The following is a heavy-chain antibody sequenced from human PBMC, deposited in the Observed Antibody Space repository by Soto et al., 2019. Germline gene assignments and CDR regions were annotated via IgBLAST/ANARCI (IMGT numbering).Heavy chain of an antibody. CDR3: ARDLGVWAYYFDY. Sequence: PGGSLRISCAASGFTFSSHWMIWVRQAPGKGLEWVANIKQDGSEKYYVDSVKGRFTISRDNAKNSLYLQMNSLRAEDTAVYYCARDLGVWAYYFDYWGQGTLVTVSS. V-gene: IGHV3-7*01. CDR1: GFTFSSHW. CDR2: IKQDGSEK. D-gene: IGHD2-21*02. J-gene: IGHJ4*02.